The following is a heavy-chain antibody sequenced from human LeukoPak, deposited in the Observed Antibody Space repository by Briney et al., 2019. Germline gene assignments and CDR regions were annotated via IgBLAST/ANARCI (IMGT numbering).Heavy chain of an antibody. D-gene: IGHD1-26*01. V-gene: IGHV4-59*01. CDR3: ARDGSGSHYYYYYYYMGV. CDR1: GGSISSYY. J-gene: IGHJ6*03. Sequence: PSETLSLTCTVSGGSISSYYWSWIRQPPGKGLEWIGYIYYSGSTNYNPSLKSRVTISVDTSKNQFSLKLSSVTAADTAVYYCARDGSGSHYYYYYYYMGVWGKGATVTVSS. CDR2: IYYSGST.